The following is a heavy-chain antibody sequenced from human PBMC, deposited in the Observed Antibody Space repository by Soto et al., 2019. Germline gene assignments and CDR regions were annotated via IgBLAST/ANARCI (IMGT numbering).Heavy chain of an antibody. D-gene: IGHD4-4*01. CDR1: GGSISSYY. J-gene: IGHJ6*03. V-gene: IGHV4-59*12. Sequence: SETLSLTCTVSGGSISSYYWSWIRQPPGKGLEWIGYIYYSGSTNYNPSLKSRVTISVDTSKNQFSLKLSSVTAADTAVYYCARDYSNYFDYYYYMDVWGKGTTVTVSS. CDR3: ARDYSNYFDYYYYMDV. CDR2: IYYSGST.